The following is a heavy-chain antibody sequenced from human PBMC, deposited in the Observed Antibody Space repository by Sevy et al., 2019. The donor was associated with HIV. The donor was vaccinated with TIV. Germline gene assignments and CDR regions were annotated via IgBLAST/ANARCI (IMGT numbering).Heavy chain of an antibody. V-gene: IGHV1-18*01. CDR3: ARDLGGYSYSSGYYPIDY. J-gene: IGHJ4*02. Sequence: ASVKVSCKASGYTFISYGISWVGQAPGQGLEWMGWISAYNRNTNYAQKFQGRVTMSTDTSTSTAYMELRSLRSDDTAVNYCARDLGGYSYSSGYYPIDYWGQGTLVTVSS. CDR2: ISAYNRNT. CDR1: GYTFISYG. D-gene: IGHD3-22*01.